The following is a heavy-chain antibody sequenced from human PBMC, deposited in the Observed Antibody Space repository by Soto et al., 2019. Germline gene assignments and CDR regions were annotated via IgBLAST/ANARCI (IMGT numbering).Heavy chain of an antibody. CDR1: GYTFTSYD. CDR3: AIHSYSDFWSGKLRAYYYYYYMDV. J-gene: IGHJ6*03. Sequence: ASVKVSCKASGYTFTSYDINWVRQATGQGLEWMGWMNPNSGNTGYAQKFQGRVTMTRNTSISTAYMELSSLRSEDTAVYYCAIHSYSDFWSGKLRAYYYYYYMDVWGKGTTVTVSS. V-gene: IGHV1-8*01. CDR2: MNPNSGNT. D-gene: IGHD3-3*01.